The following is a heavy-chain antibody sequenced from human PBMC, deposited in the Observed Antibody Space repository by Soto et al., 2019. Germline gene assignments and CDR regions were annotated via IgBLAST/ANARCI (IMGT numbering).Heavy chain of an antibody. CDR3: ARSLPGSTVFYMDI. V-gene: IGHV4-31*03. CDR2: IYYSGTA. D-gene: IGHD3-10*02. Sequence: QLQLRESGPGLVQPAQTLSLTCTVAGGSITGGFSYWTWVRQHPGKGLEWVGHIYYSGTAYYNPFLTSRFALSLDPSQNRFSLKLSSVTAADSAIYFCARSLPGSTVFYMDIWGAGTTVTVSS. CDR1: GGSITGGFSY. J-gene: IGHJ6*03.